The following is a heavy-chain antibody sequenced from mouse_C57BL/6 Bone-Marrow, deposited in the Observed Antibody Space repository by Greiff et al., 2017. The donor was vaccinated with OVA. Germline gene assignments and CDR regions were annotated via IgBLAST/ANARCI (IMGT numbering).Heavy chain of an antibody. CDR2: INPGSGGT. CDR3: AKEKNYYGSRGAFDD. D-gene: IGHD1-1*01. Sequence: QLHPSGAELVSPGTSVKVSCKASGYAFTNYLIEWVKQRPGQGLEWIGVINPGSGGTNYNEKFKGKATLTADKSSSTAYMQLSSLTSEDSAVYFCAKEKNYYGSRGAFDDWGQGTTLTVSS. CDR1: GYAFTNYL. J-gene: IGHJ2*01. V-gene: IGHV1-54*01.